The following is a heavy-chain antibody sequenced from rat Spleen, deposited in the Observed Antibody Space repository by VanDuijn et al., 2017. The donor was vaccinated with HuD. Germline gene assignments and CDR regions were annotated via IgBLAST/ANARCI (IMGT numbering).Heavy chain of an antibody. CDR1: GFSLTDYH. Sequence: QVQLKESGPGLMQPSQTLSLTCIVSGFSLTDYHVHRVRQSPGKGLEWMAVIWSGGNTDYNSALTSRLSLSRDTSKSQVFLNLKSLKTEDTGIYYCTRKTTEGHFDFWGPGTMVTVSS. J-gene: IGHJ1*01. V-gene: IGHV2S13*01. D-gene: IGHD1-11*01. CDR2: IWSGGNT. CDR3: TRKTTEGHFDF.